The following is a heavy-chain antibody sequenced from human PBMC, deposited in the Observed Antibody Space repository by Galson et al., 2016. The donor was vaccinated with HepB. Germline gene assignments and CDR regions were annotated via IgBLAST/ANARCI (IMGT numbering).Heavy chain of an antibody. J-gene: IGHJ4*02. Sequence: SETLSLTCSVSRGSINNYYWAWIRQPPGKGLEWIGYIYYNGSTNYNPSLKSRVAISTDRSKNHLSLNLTSVTAADTAVYYCARAKLRAGTTVKTSRGQFDYWGQGALVTVSS. V-gene: IGHV4-59*01. D-gene: IGHD4-17*01. CDR3: ARAKLRAGTTVKTSRGQFDY. CDR2: IYYNGST. CDR1: RGSINNYY.